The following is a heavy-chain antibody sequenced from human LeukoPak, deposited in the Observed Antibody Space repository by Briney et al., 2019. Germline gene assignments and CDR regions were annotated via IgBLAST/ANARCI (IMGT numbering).Heavy chain of an antibody. J-gene: IGHJ4*02. CDR2: INHSGIT. CDR3: ARTKYCSSTSCYDYFDY. D-gene: IGHD2-2*01. CDR1: GGSFTDYY. Sequence: SETLSLTCAVYGGSFTDYYWNWIRQPPGKGLEWIGEINHSGITHYNPSLKSRVTISADTSKNQFSLKLNSVTAADTAVYYCARTKYCSSTSCYDYFDYWGQGTLVTVSS. V-gene: IGHV4-34*01.